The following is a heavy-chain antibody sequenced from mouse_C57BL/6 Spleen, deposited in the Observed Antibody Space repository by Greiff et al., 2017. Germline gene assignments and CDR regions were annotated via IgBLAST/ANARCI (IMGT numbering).Heavy chain of an antibody. Sequence: EVTLVESGGGLVQPKGTLKLSCAASGFTFNTYAMHWVRQAQGKGLEWVARIRSKSSNYATYYADSVKDRFTISRDDSQSMLYLQMNNLKTEDTAMYYCVRDLVYYGGSSYAMDYWGQGTSVTVSS. D-gene: IGHD1-1*01. CDR3: VRDLVYYGGSSYAMDY. J-gene: IGHJ4*01. CDR1: GFTFNTYA. V-gene: IGHV10-3*01. CDR2: IRSKSSNYAT.